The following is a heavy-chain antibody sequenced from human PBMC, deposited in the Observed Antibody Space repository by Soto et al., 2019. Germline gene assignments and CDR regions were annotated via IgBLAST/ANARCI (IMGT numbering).Heavy chain of an antibody. CDR1: GGSISSYY. V-gene: IGHV4-59*01. J-gene: IGHJ5*02. CDR2: IYYSGST. D-gene: IGHD3-9*01. CDR3: ARVHYDILTGYYFNWFDP. Sequence: SETLSLTCTVSGGSISSYYWSWIRQPPGKGLEWIGYIYYSGSTNYNPSLKSRVTISVDTSKNQFSLKLSSVTAADTAVYYCARVHYDILTGYYFNWFDPWGQGTLVTVSS.